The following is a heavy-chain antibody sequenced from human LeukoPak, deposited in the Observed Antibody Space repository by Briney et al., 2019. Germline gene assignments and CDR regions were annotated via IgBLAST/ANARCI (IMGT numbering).Heavy chain of an antibody. CDR1: GYTFTNYG. V-gene: IGHV1-8*03. CDR2: MTPNSDDT. D-gene: IGHD6-19*01. CDR3: ARGRPAVAGSRFNRAYDT. Sequence: ASVKVSCKASGYTFTNYGINWVRQVTGQGLEWMGWMTPNSDDTGYAQKFQGRVTITRNPAISTSYMELSSLRFEDTAVYYCARGRPAVAGSRFNRAYDTWGQGTKVTVSP. J-gene: IGHJ3*02.